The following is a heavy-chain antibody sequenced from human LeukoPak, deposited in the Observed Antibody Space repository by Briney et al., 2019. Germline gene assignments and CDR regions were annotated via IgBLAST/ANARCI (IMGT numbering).Heavy chain of an antibody. CDR2: IYYSGST. V-gene: IGHV4-59*01. CDR1: GGSISSYY. D-gene: IGHD6-19*01. Sequence: SETLPLTCTVSGGSISSYYWSWIRQPPGKGLEWIGYIYYSGSTNYNPSLKSRVTISVDTSKNQFSLKLSSVTAADTAVYHCARGSDSSGWGDYYYGMDVWGQGTTVTVSS. J-gene: IGHJ6*02. CDR3: ARGSDSSGWGDYYYGMDV.